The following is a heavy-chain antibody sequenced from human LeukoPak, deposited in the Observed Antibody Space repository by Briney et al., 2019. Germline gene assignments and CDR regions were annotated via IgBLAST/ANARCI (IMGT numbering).Heavy chain of an antibody. D-gene: IGHD3-22*01. CDR3: AKGVRMTYYYDSSGCEFDY. V-gene: IGHV3-30*09. CDR1: GFTFGSYP. Sequence: GGSLRLSCAASGFTFGSYPMYWVGQAPGVGLEGVAVISSDGGGKYYADSVKGRFAISRDNSKNTLYLQMNSLRAEDTAVYYCAKGVRMTYYYDSSGCEFDYWGQGTLVTVSS. CDR2: ISSDGGGK. J-gene: IGHJ4*02.